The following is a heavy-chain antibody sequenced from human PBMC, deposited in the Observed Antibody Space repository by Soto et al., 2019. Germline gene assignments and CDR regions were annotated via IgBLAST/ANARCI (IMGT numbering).Heavy chain of an antibody. J-gene: IGHJ6*02. D-gene: IGHD6-13*01. V-gene: IGHV3-7*05. CDR3: ARVDSSSWAVPSWDYYYYGMDV. CDR2: IKQDGSEK. Sequence: PGGSLRLSCAASGFTFSSYWMSWVRQAPGKGLEWVANIKQDGSEKYYVDSVKGRFTISRDNAKNSLYLQMNSLRAEDTAVYYCARVDSSSWAVPSWDYYYYGMDVWGQGATVTVSS. CDR1: GFTFSSYW.